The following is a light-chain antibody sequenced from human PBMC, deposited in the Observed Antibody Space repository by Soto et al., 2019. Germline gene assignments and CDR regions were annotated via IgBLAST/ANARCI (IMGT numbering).Light chain of an antibody. V-gene: IGLV2-23*01. CDR2: EGS. J-gene: IGLJ2*01. CDR3: CSYASKV. CDR1: SSDVGSYNL. Sequence: QSVLTQPASVSGSPGQSITISCTGTSSDVGSYNLVSWYQQHPGKAPKLMIYEGSKRPSGVSNRFSGSKSGNTASLTISGLQAEDEADYYCCSYASKVFGGGTKLTVL.